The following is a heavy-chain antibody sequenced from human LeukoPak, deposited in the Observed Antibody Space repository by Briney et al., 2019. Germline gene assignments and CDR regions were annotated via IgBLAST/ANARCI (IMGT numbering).Heavy chain of an antibody. CDR1: GFTFSDYY. CDR2: ISSSGSTI. Sequence: PGGSLRLSCAASGFTFSDYYMSWIRQAPGKGLEWVSYISSSGSTIYYADSVKGRFTISRDNAKNSLYLQMNSLRAEDTAVYYCARDRDYRGGDCYLEYFQHWGQGTLVTVSS. D-gene: IGHD2-21*02. V-gene: IGHV3-11*01. CDR3: ARDRDYRGGDCYLEYFQH. J-gene: IGHJ1*01.